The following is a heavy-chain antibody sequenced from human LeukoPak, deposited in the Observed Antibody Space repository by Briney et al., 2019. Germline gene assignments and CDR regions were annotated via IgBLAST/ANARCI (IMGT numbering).Heavy chain of an antibody. CDR2: ITWDSRSI. D-gene: IGHD5-12*01. Sequence: PGGCLRLSCAASGFTFDDYAMHWVRQAPGKGLEWVSGITWDSRSIAHAASVKGRFTISRDNAKNSLYLQMNSLRAEDTALYDCAKDQSADIVATMDDYYGMDVWGKGTTVTVSS. V-gene: IGHV3-9*01. CDR1: GFTFDDYA. CDR3: AKDQSADIVATMDDYYGMDV. J-gene: IGHJ6*04.